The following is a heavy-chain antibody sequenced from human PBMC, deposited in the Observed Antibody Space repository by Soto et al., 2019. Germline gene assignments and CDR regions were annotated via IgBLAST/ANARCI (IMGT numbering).Heavy chain of an antibody. Sequence: LQLVESGGGLVQPGGSLRLSCAASGFAFSSFSMNWVRQAPGKGLEWISYISSTTTTIYYADSVKGRFTISRDSAENSLYLQMNSLRDEDTAVYYCTRDPLRLSLSQTYGMDVWGQGTTVTVSS. CDR1: GFAFSSFS. J-gene: IGHJ6*02. V-gene: IGHV3-48*02. CDR2: ISSTTTTI. CDR3: TRDPLRLSLSQTYGMDV.